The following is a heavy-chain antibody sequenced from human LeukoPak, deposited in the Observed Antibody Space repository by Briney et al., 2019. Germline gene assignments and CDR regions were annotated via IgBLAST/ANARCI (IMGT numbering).Heavy chain of an antibody. CDR1: GGSFSGYY. CDR2: INDSGST. J-gene: IGHJ4*02. V-gene: IGHV4-34*01. D-gene: IGHD3-10*01. Sequence: SETLSLTCAVYGGSFSGYYSSWIRQPPGKGLEWIGEINDSGSTNYNPSLKSRVTISVDTSKNQISLKLSSVTAADTAVYYCARDRYYGSGSYYNPRRGYFDYWGQGTLVTVSS. CDR3: ARDRYYGSGSYYNPRRGYFDY.